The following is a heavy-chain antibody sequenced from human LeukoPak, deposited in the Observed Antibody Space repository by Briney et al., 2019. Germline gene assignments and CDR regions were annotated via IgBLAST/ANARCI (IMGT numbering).Heavy chain of an antibody. CDR3: ARGYIVATIRNYYYGMDV. Sequence: SETLSLTCTVSGGSISSYYWSWIRQPPGKGLEWIGYIYYSGSTNYNPSLKSRVTISVDTSKNHFSLKLSSVTAADTAVYYCARGYIVATIRNYYYGMDVWGQGTTVTVSS. J-gene: IGHJ6*02. V-gene: IGHV4-59*01. CDR2: IYYSGST. D-gene: IGHD5-12*01. CDR1: GGSISSYY.